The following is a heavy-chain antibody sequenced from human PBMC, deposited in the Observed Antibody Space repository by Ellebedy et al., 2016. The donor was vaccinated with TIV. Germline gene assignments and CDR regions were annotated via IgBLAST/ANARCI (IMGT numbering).Heavy chain of an antibody. J-gene: IGHJ4*02. CDR1: EFMFNTYA. CDR2: FSGSGGTT. V-gene: IGHV3-23*01. CDR3: VRGAGSYHFDY. Sequence: GESLKISCAASEFMFNTYAMSWVRQAPGRGLEWVSTFSGSGGTTYYVDSMKGRFTISRDNSKNTLYLQMNSLRAEDTAVYYCVRGAGSYHFDYWGQGTLVTV. D-gene: IGHD1-26*01.